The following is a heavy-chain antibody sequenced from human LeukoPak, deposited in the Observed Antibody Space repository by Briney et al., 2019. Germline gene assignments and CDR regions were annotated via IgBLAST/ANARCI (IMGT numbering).Heavy chain of an antibody. J-gene: IGHJ4*02. CDR1: GGSISSSSYY. CDR2: IYYSGST. D-gene: IGHD3-22*01. Sequence: SETLSLTCTVSGGSISSSSYYWGWIRQPPGKGLEWIGSIYYSGSTYYNPSLKSRVTISVDTSKNQFSLKLGSVTAADTAVYYCASPNYYDSSGYYYVPRSFDYWGQGTLVTVSS. V-gene: IGHV4-39*01. CDR3: ASPNYYDSSGYYYVPRSFDY.